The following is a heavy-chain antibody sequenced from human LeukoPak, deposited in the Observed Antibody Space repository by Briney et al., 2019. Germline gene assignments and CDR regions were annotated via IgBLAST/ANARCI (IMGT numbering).Heavy chain of an antibody. CDR2: FNPEDGET. V-gene: IGHV1-24*01. CDR3: ATSTTNYYFDY. J-gene: IGHJ4*02. CDR1: GYIFTELS. D-gene: IGHD2-8*01. Sequence: GASVKVSCKVSGYIFTELSMHWVRQAPGQGLEWMGGFNPEDGETIYAQKFQGRVTMTEDISTDTAYMELSSLRSEDTAVYYCATSTTNYYFDYWGQGTLVTVSS.